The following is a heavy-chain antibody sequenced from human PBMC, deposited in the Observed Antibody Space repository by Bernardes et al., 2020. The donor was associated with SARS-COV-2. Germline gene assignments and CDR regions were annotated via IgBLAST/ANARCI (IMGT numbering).Heavy chain of an antibody. Sequence: ASVKVSCKASGYTFTGYYMHWVRQAPGQGLEWMGWINPNSGGTNYAQKFQGWVTMTRDTSISTAYMELSRLRSDDTAVYYCARNYRQGYYDSRGYYGMDVWGQGPRSPSP. J-gene: IGHJ6*02. CDR1: GYTFTGYY. CDR2: INPNSGGT. CDR3: ARNYRQGYYDSRGYYGMDV. V-gene: IGHV1-2*04. D-gene: IGHD3-22*01.